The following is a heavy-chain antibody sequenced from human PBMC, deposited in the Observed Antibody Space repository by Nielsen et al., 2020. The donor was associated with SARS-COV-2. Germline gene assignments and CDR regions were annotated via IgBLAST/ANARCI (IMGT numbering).Heavy chain of an antibody. CDR2: ISGSGGGT. V-gene: IGHV3-23*01. D-gene: IGHD5-12*01. CDR1: GFTFRSYG. CDR3: ARTSGDIVASKFFDY. J-gene: IGHJ4*02. Sequence: GGSLRLSCAASGFTFRSYGMSWVRQAPGKGLEWVSTISGSGGGTYYADSVKGRFTISRDNSRNTLYLQMNSLRAEDTAVYYCARTSGDIVASKFFDYWGQGTLVTVSS.